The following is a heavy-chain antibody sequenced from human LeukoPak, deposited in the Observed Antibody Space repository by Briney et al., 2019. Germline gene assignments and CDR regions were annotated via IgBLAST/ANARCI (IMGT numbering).Heavy chain of an antibody. CDR3: ARRVWGSNRYTDC. CDR1: GFTVSTNY. Sequence: PGGSLRLSCAASGFTVSTNYMSWVRQAPGKGLEWVSIIYTGGNTYYADSVKGQFTISRDNSKNTLYLQMNSLRAEDTAVYYCARRVWGSNRYTDCWGQGTLVTVSS. V-gene: IGHV3-53*01. J-gene: IGHJ4*02. D-gene: IGHD3-16*02. CDR2: IYTGGNT.